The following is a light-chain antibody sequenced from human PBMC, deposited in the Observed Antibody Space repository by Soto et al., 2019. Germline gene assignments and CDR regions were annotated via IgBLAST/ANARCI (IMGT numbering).Light chain of an antibody. J-gene: IGKJ2*01. CDR1: QDISGY. Sequence: DIQLTQSSSFLSASVGDRVTITCRASQDISGYLAWYQQRPGKAPKLLIYAASTLQSGVPSRFSGSGSGTEFTLTISSLQPEDFATYYCQQLNSYPYTFGQGTKLEIK. V-gene: IGKV1-9*01. CDR3: QQLNSYPYT. CDR2: AAS.